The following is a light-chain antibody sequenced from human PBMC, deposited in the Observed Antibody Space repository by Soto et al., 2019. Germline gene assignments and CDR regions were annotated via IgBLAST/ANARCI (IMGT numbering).Light chain of an antibody. V-gene: IGLV2-23*01. CDR2: EGS. J-gene: IGLJ1*01. CDR3: CSYAGTSTYV. CDR1: SNDVGFNNL. Sequence: QSALTQPASVSGSPGQSITISCTGTSNDVGFNNLVSWYQQHPGKAPKLMIYEGSKRPSGVSNRFSGSKSGNTASLTISGLQAEDEADYYCCSYAGTSTYVFGTATKVTVL.